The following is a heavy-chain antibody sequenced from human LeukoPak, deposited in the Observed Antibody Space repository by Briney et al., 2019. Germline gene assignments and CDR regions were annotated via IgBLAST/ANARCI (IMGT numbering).Heavy chain of an antibody. CDR1: GFSFHTYG. J-gene: IGHJ6*03. Sequence: PGGSLRLSCSASGFSFHTYGMHWVRKAPGKGLEWVAFIRFDGSSKYYADYVKGRFTISRDNSKNTLYLQMNSLRSDDTAVYYCARGDYGDYYYYMDVWGKGTTVTISS. CDR2: IRFDGSSK. V-gene: IGHV3-30*02. CDR3: ARGDYGDYYYYMDV. D-gene: IGHD4-17*01.